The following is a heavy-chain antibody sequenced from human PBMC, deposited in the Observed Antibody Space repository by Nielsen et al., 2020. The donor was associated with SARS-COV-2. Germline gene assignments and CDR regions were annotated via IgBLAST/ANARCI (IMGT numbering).Heavy chain of an antibody. D-gene: IGHD6-19*01. V-gene: IGHV3-9*01. CDR1: GFTFDDYA. Sequence: GGSLRLSCAASGFTFDDYAMHWVRQAPGKGLEWVSGISWNSGSIGYADSVKGRFTISRDNAKNSLYLQMNSLRAEDTALYYCAKDGGDGYSSGWEGDYYYYGMDVWGQGTTVTVSS. CDR3: AKDGGDGYSSGWEGDYYYYGMDV. J-gene: IGHJ6*02. CDR2: ISWNSGSI.